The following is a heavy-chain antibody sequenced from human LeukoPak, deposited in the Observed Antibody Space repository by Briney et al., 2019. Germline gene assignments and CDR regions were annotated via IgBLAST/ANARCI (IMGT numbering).Heavy chain of an antibody. D-gene: IGHD6-13*01. CDR1: RYTFTTYD. V-gene: IGHV1-8*01. CDR2: MNPKRGNT. J-gene: IGHJ6*02. CDR3: ARGRGSSWYWGYYYYGMDV. Sequence: ASQKVSCKAYRYTFTTYDINWVRQATGEGLERMGWMNPKRGNTGYAQKFQGRVTMTRNTSISTAYMELSSLRSEDTAVYYCARGRGSSWYWGYYYYGMDVWGQGTTVTVSS.